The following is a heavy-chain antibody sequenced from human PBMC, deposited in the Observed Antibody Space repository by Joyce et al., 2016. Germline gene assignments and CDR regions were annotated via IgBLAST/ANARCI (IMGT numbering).Heavy chain of an antibody. CDR1: GFTVSSNY. CDR3: ASLDLDSSGWDGRFDY. Sequence: EVQLVESGGGLVQPGGSLRLSCAASGFTVSSNYMTWVGQAPGKGVEWVSVIYSGGRTYYADSVKGRFTLSRDNSKNTLYLQMNSVRSEDTAVYYCASLDLDSSGWDGRFDYWGQGTLVTVSS. D-gene: IGHD6-19*01. J-gene: IGHJ4*02. CDR2: IYSGGRT. V-gene: IGHV3-66*02.